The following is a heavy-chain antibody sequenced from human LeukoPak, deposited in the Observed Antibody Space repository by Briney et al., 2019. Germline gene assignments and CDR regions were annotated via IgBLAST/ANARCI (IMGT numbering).Heavy chain of an antibody. J-gene: IGHJ3*02. V-gene: IGHV3-48*01. CDR2: ISSSSSTI. CDR1: GFTFSSYS. CDR3: ATHELKDAFDI. Sequence: GGSLRLSCAASGFTFSSYSMNWVRQAPGKGLEWVSYISSSSSTIYYADSVKGRFTISRDNAKNSLYLQMNSLRAEDTAVYYCATHELKDAFDIWGQGTMVTVSS. D-gene: IGHD3-10*01.